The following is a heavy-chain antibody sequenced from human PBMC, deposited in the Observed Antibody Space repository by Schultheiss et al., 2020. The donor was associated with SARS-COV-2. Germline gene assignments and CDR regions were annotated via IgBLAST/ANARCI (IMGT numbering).Heavy chain of an antibody. J-gene: IGHJ3*02. CDR1: GFTFRSYA. V-gene: IGHV3-73*01. CDR2: IRSKANSYAT. D-gene: IGHD6-6*01. CDR3: ARDSGPESDSSSGGFAFDI. Sequence: GGSLRLSCAASGFTFRSYAMSWVRQASGKGLEWVGRIRSKANSYATAYAASVKGRFTISRDDSKNTAYLQMNSLRAEDTAVYYCARDSGPESDSSSGGFAFDIWGQGTMVTVSS.